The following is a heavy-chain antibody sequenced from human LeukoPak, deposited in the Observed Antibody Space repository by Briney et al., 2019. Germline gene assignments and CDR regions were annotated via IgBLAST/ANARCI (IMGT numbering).Heavy chain of an antibody. J-gene: IGHJ4*02. Sequence: GGSLRLSCAASGFTFSSYEMNWVRQAPGKGLEWVSYISSSGSTIYYADSVKGRFTISRDNAERSLYLQMSGLRAEDSAVYYCARGPYPGSMFLDHWGQGTLVTVSS. CDR2: ISSSGSTI. CDR3: ARGPYPGSMFLDH. D-gene: IGHD3-10*02. CDR1: GFTFSSYE. V-gene: IGHV3-48*03.